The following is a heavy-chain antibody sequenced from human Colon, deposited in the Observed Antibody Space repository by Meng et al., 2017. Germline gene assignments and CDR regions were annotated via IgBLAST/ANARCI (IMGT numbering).Heavy chain of an antibody. CDR3: ARARGGYYYYGMDV. V-gene: IGHV1-69*05. D-gene: IGHD3-16*01. CDR1: GGTFSSYA. Sequence: SVKVSCKASGGTFSSYAISWVRQAPGQGLEWMGGIIPIFGRTNYAQKFQGRVTITTDASTSTAYMELSSLRSEDTAVYYCARARGGYYYYGMDVWGQGTTVTVSS. J-gene: IGHJ6*02. CDR2: IIPIFGRT.